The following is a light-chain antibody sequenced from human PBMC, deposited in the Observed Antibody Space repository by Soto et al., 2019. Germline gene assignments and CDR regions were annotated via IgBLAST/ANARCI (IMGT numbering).Light chain of an antibody. CDR2: DDT. J-gene: IGLJ2*01. V-gene: IGLV2-23*01. Sequence: QSVLTQPASVSGSPGQSITISCTGTSSDIGSYDLLSWYQQHPGKAPKLMIYDDTKRPAGVSDRFSGSKSANTASLTISRLEVADEADYYCCSFGLSGTVFGGGTKLTVL. CDR3: CSFGLSGTV. CDR1: SSDIGSYDL.